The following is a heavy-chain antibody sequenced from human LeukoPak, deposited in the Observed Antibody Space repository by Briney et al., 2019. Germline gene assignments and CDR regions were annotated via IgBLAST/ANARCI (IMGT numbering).Heavy chain of an antibody. D-gene: IGHD6-19*01. CDR3: AKDGHCPALCTTQIAVAGYNDN. V-gene: IGHV3-23*01. Sequence: PGGSLRLSCAVSGFTFSIYTMNWVRQAPGKGLEWVSIINYNGDTKYYADSVQGRFTISRDNSKNTVYLQMNSLRAEDTAIYYCAKDGHCPALCTTQIAVAGYNDNWGQGTLVTVSS. CDR1: GFTFSIYT. CDR2: INYNGDTK. J-gene: IGHJ4*02.